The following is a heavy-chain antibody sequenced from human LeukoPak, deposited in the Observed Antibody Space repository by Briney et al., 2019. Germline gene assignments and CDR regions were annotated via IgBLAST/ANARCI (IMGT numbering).Heavy chain of an antibody. CDR2: ISSSGSTI. CDR3: ARDRFGELLRPYYFDY. J-gene: IGHJ4*02. D-gene: IGHD3-10*01. Sequence: GGSLRLSCAASGFTFSSYEMNWVRQAPGKGLEWVSYISSSGSTIYYADSVKGRFTISRDNAKNSLYLQMNSLRAEDTAVYYCARDRFGELLRPYYFDYWGQGTLVTVSS. V-gene: IGHV3-48*03. CDR1: GFTFSSYE.